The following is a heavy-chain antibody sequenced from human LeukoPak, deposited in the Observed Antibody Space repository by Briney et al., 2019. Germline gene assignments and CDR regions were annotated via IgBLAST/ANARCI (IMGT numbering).Heavy chain of an antibody. CDR2: IYHSGST. Sequence: PSETLSLTCAVSGHSISSGYYWGWIRQPPGKALEWIGSIYHSGSTYYNPSLKSRVTISVDTSKNQFSLKLSSVTAADTAVYYCASTRQRTLVYWGQGTLVTVSS. V-gene: IGHV4-38-2*01. J-gene: IGHJ4*02. D-gene: IGHD2-15*01. CDR1: GHSISSGYY. CDR3: ASTRQRTLVY.